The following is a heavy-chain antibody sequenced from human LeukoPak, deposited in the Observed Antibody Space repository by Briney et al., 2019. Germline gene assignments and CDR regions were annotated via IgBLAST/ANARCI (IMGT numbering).Heavy chain of an antibody. Sequence: GGSLRLSCAGSGFTFSRYWMSWLRQAPGKGLEWVANIKQDGSEKYYVDSVEGRFTISRDNAENSLSLEMNSLRAEDTAVYYCARGDSYSWYGLWGQGTLVTVSS. V-gene: IGHV3-7*01. J-gene: IGHJ4*02. CDR1: GFTFSRYW. CDR3: ARGDSYSWYGL. D-gene: IGHD6-13*01. CDR2: IKQDGSEK.